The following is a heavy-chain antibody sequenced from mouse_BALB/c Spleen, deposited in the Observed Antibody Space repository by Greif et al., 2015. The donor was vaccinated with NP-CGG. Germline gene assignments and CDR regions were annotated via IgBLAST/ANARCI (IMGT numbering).Heavy chain of an antibody. Sequence: VQLQQSGAELVRPGALVKLSRKASGFNIKDYYMHWVKQRPEQGLEWIGWIDPENGNTIYDPKFQGKASITADTSSNTAYLQLSSLTSEDTAVYYCARSRDVRGNFDYWGQGTTLTVSS. J-gene: IGHJ2*01. V-gene: IGHV14-1*02. CDR2: IDPENGNT. CDR3: ARSRDVRGNFDY. D-gene: IGHD3-3*01. CDR1: GFNIKDYY.